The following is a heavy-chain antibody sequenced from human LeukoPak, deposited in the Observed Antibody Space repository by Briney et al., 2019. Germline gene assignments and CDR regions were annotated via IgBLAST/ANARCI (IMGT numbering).Heavy chain of an antibody. CDR1: GFTLTNHG. CDR3: ARDGMAAALDY. Sequence: GSLRLSCAVSGFTLTNHGVSWIRQPPGKGLEWIGYIFYSGSTNYNPSLKSRVTISVDTSKNQFSLKLSSVTAADTAVYYCARDGMAAALDYWGQGTLVTVSS. CDR2: IFYSGST. J-gene: IGHJ4*02. D-gene: IGHD6-13*01. V-gene: IGHV4-59*11.